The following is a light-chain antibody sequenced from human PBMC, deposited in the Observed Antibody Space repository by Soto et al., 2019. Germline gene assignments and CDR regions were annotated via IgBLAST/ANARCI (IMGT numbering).Light chain of an antibody. CDR3: QQYFSTLPYT. Sequence: DIVMTQSPESLTVSLGERATINCKSSQTLLYSSNNKNFLSWYQQKPGQPPKLLIYWASTRKFGVPDRFSGSGSGTDFTLTISSLQAEDVAVYYCQQYFSTLPYTFGQGTKLEI. J-gene: IGKJ2*01. CDR1: QTLLYSSNNKNF. V-gene: IGKV4-1*01. CDR2: WAS.